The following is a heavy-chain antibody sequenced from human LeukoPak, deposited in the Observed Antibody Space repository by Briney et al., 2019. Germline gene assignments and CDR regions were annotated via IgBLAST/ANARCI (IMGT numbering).Heavy chain of an antibody. CDR3: ARDRGKDYFDS. J-gene: IGHJ4*02. V-gene: IGHV3-33*01. CDR1: GLTFTSHG. CDR2: VRNDRSDT. D-gene: IGHD4-23*01. Sequence: GTSLRLSCTTYGLTFTSHGFHWLRQVVGKRLEWVAFVRNDRSDTYHANSVQGRFSISRDNSKNTLYLQMNSLRVEDTAIYYCARDRGKDYFDSWGQGTQVTVSS.